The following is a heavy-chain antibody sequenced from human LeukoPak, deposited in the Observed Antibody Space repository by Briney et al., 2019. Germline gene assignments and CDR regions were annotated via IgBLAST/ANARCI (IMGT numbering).Heavy chain of an antibody. Sequence: MSSETLSLTCTVSGGSISSGGYYWSWIRQHPGKGLEWIGYIYHSGSTYYNPSLKSRVTISVDRSKNQFSLKLSSVTAADTAVYYCARGGTVVTPSWYFDLWGRGTLVTVSS. CDR2: IYHSGST. CDR3: ARGGTVVTPSWYFDL. J-gene: IGHJ2*01. CDR1: GGSISSGGYY. V-gene: IGHV4-30-2*01. D-gene: IGHD4-23*01.